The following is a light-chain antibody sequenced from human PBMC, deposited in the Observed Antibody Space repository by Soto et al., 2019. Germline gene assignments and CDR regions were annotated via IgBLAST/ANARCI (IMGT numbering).Light chain of an antibody. CDR3: QQYSTSRGT. V-gene: IGKV3-11*01. CDR2: DAS. CDR1: QSVSSY. Sequence: EIVLTQSPATLSLSPGERATLSCRASQSVSSYLAWYQQKPGQAPRLLIYDASNTATGIPARFSGSGSGTDFTLTISRLEPEDFAVYYCQQYSTSRGTFGQGTKVDIK. J-gene: IGKJ1*01.